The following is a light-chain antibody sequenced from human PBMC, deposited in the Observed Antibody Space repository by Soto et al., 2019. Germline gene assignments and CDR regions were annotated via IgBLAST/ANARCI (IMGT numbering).Light chain of an antibody. V-gene: IGKV3-20*01. CDR1: QSVSSSY. Sequence: EIELTQSPGTLSLSPGERATLSCRASQSVSSSYLAWYQQKPGQAPRLLIYGASSRATGIPDRFSGSGSGTDFTLTISRLEPEDFAVYYCQQYGSSPPTFGQGTKVDNK. J-gene: IGKJ1*01. CDR2: GAS. CDR3: QQYGSSPPT.